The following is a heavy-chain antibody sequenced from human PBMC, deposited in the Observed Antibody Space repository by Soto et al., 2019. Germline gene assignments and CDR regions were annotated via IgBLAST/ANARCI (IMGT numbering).Heavy chain of an antibody. V-gene: IGHV1-18*01. CDR2: ISAYNGNT. CDR1: GYSFTNNG. Sequence: ASVKVSCKASGYSFTNNGISWVRQAPGQGLEWMGWISAYNGNTNYVKKFQGRVTMTEDTSTDTAYMELSSLRSEDTAVYYCATLSPPFDPWGQGTLVTVSS. CDR3: ATLSPPFDP. J-gene: IGHJ5*02.